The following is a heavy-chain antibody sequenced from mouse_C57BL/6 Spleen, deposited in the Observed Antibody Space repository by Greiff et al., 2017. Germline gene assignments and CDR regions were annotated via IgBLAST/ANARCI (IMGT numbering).Heavy chain of an antibody. V-gene: IGHV3-1*01. D-gene: IGHD2-4*01. CDR3: ARSPYDYDVGGYAMDY. CDR2: ISYSGST. Sequence: EVQLQESGPGMVKPSQSLSLTCTVTGYSITSGYDWHWIRHFPGNKLEWMGYISYSGSTNYNPSLKSRISITHDTSKNHFFLKLNSVTTEDTATYYCARSPYDYDVGGYAMDYWGQGTSVTVSS. J-gene: IGHJ4*01. CDR1: GYSITSGYD.